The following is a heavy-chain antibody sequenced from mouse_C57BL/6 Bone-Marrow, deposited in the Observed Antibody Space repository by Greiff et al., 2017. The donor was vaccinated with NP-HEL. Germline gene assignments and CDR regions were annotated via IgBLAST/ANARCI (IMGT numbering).Heavy chain of an antibody. Sequence: QVQLQQSGAELVKPGASVKMSCKASGYTFTSYWITWVKQRPGQGLEWIGDIYPGSGSTNYNEKFKSKATLTVDTSSSTAYMQLSSLTSEDSAVYYCARSRRYYSNYVWYFDVWGTGTTVTVSS. CDR1: GYTFTSYW. CDR3: ARSRRYYSNYVWYFDV. J-gene: IGHJ1*03. CDR2: IYPGSGST. D-gene: IGHD2-5*01. V-gene: IGHV1-55*01.